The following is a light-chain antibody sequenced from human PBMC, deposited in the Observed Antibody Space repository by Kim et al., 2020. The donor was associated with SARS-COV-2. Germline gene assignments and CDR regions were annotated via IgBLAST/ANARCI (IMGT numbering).Light chain of an antibody. Sequence: PGQSVYISCTGTSSDVGAYNYVSWYQQHPGKAPKLIIYEVAKRPSGVPDRFSGSKSGNTASLTVSGLQAEDEADYYCSSYAGIIWVFGGGTQLTVL. CDR2: EVA. V-gene: IGLV2-8*01. CDR1: SSDVGAYNY. CDR3: SSYAGIIWV. J-gene: IGLJ3*02.